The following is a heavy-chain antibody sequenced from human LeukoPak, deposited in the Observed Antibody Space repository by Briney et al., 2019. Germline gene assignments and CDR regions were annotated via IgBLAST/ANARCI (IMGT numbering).Heavy chain of an antibody. V-gene: IGHV3-9*01. CDR3: AKDKASGTYFDY. CDR1: GFTFDDYA. J-gene: IGHJ4*02. CDR2: ISWNSGSI. D-gene: IGHD1-26*01. Sequence: GGSLRLSCAASGFTFDDYAMHWVRQAPGKGLEWVSGISWNSGSIGYADSVKGRFTTSRDNAKNSLYLQMNSLRAEDTALYYCAKDKASGTYFDYWGQGTLVTVSS.